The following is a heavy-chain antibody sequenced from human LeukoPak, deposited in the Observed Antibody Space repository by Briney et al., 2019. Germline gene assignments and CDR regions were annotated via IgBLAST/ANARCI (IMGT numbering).Heavy chain of an antibody. D-gene: IGHD2-15*01. CDR3: ARVKSTGYRGGTQEAEYFQH. Sequence: PGGSLRLSCAASGFTFSSYWMHWVRQAPGKGLVWVSRINSDGSSTSYADSVKGRFTISRDNAKNMLYLQMNSLRAEDTAVYYCARVKSTGYRGGTQEAEYFQHWGQGTLVTVSS. CDR1: GFTFSSYW. V-gene: IGHV3-74*01. CDR2: INSDGSST. J-gene: IGHJ1*01.